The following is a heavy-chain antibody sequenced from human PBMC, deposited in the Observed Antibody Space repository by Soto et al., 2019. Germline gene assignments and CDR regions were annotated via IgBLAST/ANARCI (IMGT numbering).Heavy chain of an antibody. V-gene: IGHV3-30*03. J-gene: IGHJ6*02. CDR3: HSTYSTMVRGPAYGMDV. Sequence: LRLSCAASGFTFSSYGMHWVRQAPGKGLEWVAVISYDGSNKYYADSVKGRFTISRDNSKNTLYLQMNSLRAEDTAVYYCHSTYSTMVRGPAYGMDVWGQGTTVTVSS. CDR1: GFTFSSYG. D-gene: IGHD3-10*01. CDR2: ISYDGSNK.